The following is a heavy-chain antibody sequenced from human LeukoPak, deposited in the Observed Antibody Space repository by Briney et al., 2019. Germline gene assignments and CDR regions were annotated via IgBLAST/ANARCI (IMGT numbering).Heavy chain of an antibody. CDR2: FDPEDGET. V-gene: IGHV1-24*01. CDR3: ATDFGSLTNPNWFDP. D-gene: IGHD3-10*01. Sequence: ASVKVSCKVSGYTLTELSMHWVRQAPGKGLEWMGGFDPEDGETIYAQRFQGRVTMTEDTSTDTAYMELSSLRSEDTAVYYCATDFGSLTNPNWFDPWGQGTLVTVSS. CDR1: GYTLTELS. J-gene: IGHJ5*02.